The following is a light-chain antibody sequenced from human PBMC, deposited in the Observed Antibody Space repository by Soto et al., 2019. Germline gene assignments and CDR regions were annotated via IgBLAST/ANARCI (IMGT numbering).Light chain of an antibody. Sequence: QVTLSRSTLSSSLEDRVTMTCRASRSISSWLALDQQKPGKAPKLLIYKASSLESGVPSRFSGSGSGTEFTLTISILQPDAFETYYCQRYNCFWETFGQGTKVDI. V-gene: IGKV1-5*03. CDR1: RSISSW. CDR3: QRYNCFWET. J-gene: IGKJ1*01. CDR2: KAS.